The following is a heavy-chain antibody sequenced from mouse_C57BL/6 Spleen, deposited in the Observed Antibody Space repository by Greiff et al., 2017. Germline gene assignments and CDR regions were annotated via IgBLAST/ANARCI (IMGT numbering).Heavy chain of an antibody. Sequence: EVQLQESGPGLVKPSQSLSLTCSVTGYSITSGYYWNWIRQFPGNKLEWMGYISYDGSNNYNPSLKNRISITRDTSKNQFFLKLNSVTTEDTATYYCARSYYYGSSYVWYFDVWGTGTTVTVSA. J-gene: IGHJ1*03. CDR1: GYSITSGYY. D-gene: IGHD1-1*01. CDR2: ISYDGSN. V-gene: IGHV3-6*01. CDR3: ARSYYYGSSYVWYFDV.